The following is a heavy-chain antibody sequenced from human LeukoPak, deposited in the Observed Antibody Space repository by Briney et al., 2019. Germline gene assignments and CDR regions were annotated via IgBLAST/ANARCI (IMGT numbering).Heavy chain of an antibody. CDR3: ARDRRYSSSRHFDY. CDR2: ISPDGSDK. D-gene: IGHD6-13*01. J-gene: IGHJ4*02. CDR1: GFSFSDYW. V-gene: IGHV3-7*01. Sequence: GGSLRLSCAASGFSFSDYWMRWVRQAPGKGLEWVANISPDGSDKYYVDSVKGRFTISRDNSKNTLYLQMNSLRAEDTAVYYCARDRRYSSSRHFDYWGQGTLVTVSS.